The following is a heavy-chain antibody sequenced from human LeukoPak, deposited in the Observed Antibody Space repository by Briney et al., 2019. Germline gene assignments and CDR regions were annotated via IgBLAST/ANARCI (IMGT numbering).Heavy chain of an antibody. CDR3: ARMITMVRGAPGYFDL. CDR2: IYTSGST. CDR1: GGSISSYY. Sequence: SETLSLTFTVSGGSISSYYWSWIRQPAGKGLEWIGRIYTSGSTNYNPSLKSRVTMSVDTSKNQFSLKLSSVTAADTAVYYCARMITMVRGAPGYFDLWGRGTLVTVSS. J-gene: IGHJ2*01. V-gene: IGHV4-4*07. D-gene: IGHD3-10*01.